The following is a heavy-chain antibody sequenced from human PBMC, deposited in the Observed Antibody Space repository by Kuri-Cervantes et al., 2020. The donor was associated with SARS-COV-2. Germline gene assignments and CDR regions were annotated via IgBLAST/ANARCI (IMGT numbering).Heavy chain of an antibody. CDR2: VPYDGNTQ. CDR1: GFTFGHYA. Sequence: GGSLRLSCAVSGFTFGHYAMHWVRQPPGKGLEWLAVVPYDGNTQYYAYSVKGRFTISRDNSANTLYLQMDSLTYEDTAVYFCARSGVVTDYFDSWGQGTLVTVSS. V-gene: IGHV3-30*04. D-gene: IGHD2-21*02. J-gene: IGHJ4*02. CDR3: ARSGVVTDYFDS.